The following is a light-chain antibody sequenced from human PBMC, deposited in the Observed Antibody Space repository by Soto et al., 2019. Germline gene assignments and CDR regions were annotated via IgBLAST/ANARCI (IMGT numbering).Light chain of an antibody. Sequence: AIQVTQSPSSLSASVGDRVTITCRASQGIRNDLGWYQQKPGKAPQLLIYAASSLESGVPSRFSGSGSGTDFTLTISSLQPEDFATYYCLQDYIYPWTFGQGTRVEIK. CDR1: QGIRND. CDR3: LQDYIYPWT. J-gene: IGKJ1*01. CDR2: AAS. V-gene: IGKV1-6*01.